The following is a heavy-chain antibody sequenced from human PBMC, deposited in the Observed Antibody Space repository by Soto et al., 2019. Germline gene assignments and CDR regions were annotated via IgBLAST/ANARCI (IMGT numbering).Heavy chain of an antibody. Sequence: ASVKVSCKASGYTFTTYGISWVRQAPGQGLEWLGWINTHNGNTNYAQNLQGRVTMTTDTSTSTAYMELRSLRSDDTAVYYCARAGYYDILTGYYYYYYGMDVWGQGTTVTVSS. CDR1: GYTFTTYG. CDR2: INTHNGNT. D-gene: IGHD3-9*01. V-gene: IGHV1-18*01. J-gene: IGHJ6*02. CDR3: ARAGYYDILTGYYYYYYGMDV.